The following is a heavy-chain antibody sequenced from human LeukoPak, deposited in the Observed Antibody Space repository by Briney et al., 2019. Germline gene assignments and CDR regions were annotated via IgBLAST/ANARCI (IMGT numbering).Heavy chain of an antibody. CDR3: AAYRRIQLRLPNNFDY. J-gene: IGHJ4*02. CDR2: ISSSSSYI. V-gene: IGHV3-21*01. D-gene: IGHD5-18*01. Sequence: GGSLRLSCAASGFTFSSYSMNWVRQAPGKGLEWVSSISSSSSYIYYADSVKGRFTISRDNAKNSLYLQMNSLRAEDTAVYYCAAYRRIQLRLPNNFDYWGQGTLVTVSS. CDR1: GFTFSSYS.